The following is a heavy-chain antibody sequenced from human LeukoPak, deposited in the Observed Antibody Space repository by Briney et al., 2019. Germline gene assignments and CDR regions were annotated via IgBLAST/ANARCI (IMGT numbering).Heavy chain of an antibody. V-gene: IGHV4-39*01. D-gene: IGHD2-15*01. Sequence: SETLSLTCTVSGGSISSSSYYWGWIRQPPGKGLEWIGEINHSGSTNYNPSLKSRVTISVDTSKNQFSLKLSSVTAADTAVYYCARHRLDIVVVVAATPRGRNWFDPWGQGTLVTLSS. CDR1: GGSISSSSYY. J-gene: IGHJ5*02. CDR2: INHSGST. CDR3: ARHRLDIVVVVAATPRGRNWFDP.